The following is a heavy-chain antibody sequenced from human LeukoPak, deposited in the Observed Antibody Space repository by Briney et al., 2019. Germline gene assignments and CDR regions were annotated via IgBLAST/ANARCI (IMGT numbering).Heavy chain of an antibody. D-gene: IGHD3-3*01. V-gene: IGHV3-21*01. J-gene: IGHJ2*01. Sequence: PGGSLRLSCAASGFTFRSYRMNWVPQAPGKGLEWVSSISSSSSYIYYADSVKGRFTISRDNAKNSLYLQMNSLRAEDTAVYYCARDTSPNWYFDLWGRGTLVTVSS. CDR1: GFTFRSYR. CDR2: ISSSSSYI. CDR3: ARDTSPNWYFDL.